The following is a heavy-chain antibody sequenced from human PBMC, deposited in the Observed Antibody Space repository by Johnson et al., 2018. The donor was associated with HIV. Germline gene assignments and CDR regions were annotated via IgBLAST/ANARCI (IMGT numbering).Heavy chain of an antibody. V-gene: IGHV3-30-3*01. Sequence: QVQLMESGGGVVQPGRSLRLSCAASGFTFSSYAMHWVRQAPGKGLEWVAVISYDGSNKYYADSVKGRFTISRDNSKNTLYLQMNSRRAEDTALYYCDREGGANLDAFDIWGQGTMVTVSS. CDR1: GFTFSSYA. D-gene: IGHD3-16*01. J-gene: IGHJ3*02. CDR3: DREGGANLDAFDI. CDR2: ISYDGSNK.